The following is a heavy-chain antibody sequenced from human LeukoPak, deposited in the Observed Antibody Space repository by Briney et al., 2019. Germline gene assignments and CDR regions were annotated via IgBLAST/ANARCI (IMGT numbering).Heavy chain of an antibody. J-gene: IGHJ6*03. CDR1: GYTFTSYG. CDR2: INPNSGGT. CDR3: ARSWQDYYYYMDV. V-gene: IGHV1-2*02. Sequence: ASVKVSCKASGYTFTSYGISWVRQAPGQGLEWMGWINPNSGGTNYAQKFQGRVTMTRDTSISTAYMELSRLRSDDTAVYYCARSWQDYYYYMDVWGKGTTVTISS.